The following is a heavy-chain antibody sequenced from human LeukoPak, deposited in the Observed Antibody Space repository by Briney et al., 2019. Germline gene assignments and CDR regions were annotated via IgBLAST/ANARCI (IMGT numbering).Heavy chain of an antibody. CDR3: ARGDYGEKGGAFDI. CDR1: GFTFSSYW. V-gene: IGHV3-74*01. D-gene: IGHD4-17*01. CDR2: INSDGSSS. J-gene: IGHJ3*02. Sequence: GGSLRLSCAVSGFTFSSYWMYWVRQAPGKGLVWVSGINSDGSSSSYADSVEGRFTISSDNAKNTLYLQMNSLRAEDTAVYYCARGDYGEKGGAFDIWGLGTMVTVSS.